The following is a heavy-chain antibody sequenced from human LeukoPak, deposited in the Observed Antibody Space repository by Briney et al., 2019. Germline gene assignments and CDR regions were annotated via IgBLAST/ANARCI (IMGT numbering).Heavy chain of an antibody. V-gene: IGHV3-23*01. J-gene: IGHJ4*02. Sequence: GGSLRLSCAASGFTFSSYAMSWVRQAPGKGLEWVSAISGSGGSTYYADSVKGRFTISRDNSKNTLYLQMNSLRAEDMAVYYCAKDPALRAKYYYDYWGQGTLVTVSS. CDR2: ISGSGGST. D-gene: IGHD2/OR15-2a*01. CDR1: GFTFSSYA. CDR3: AKDPALRAKYYYDY.